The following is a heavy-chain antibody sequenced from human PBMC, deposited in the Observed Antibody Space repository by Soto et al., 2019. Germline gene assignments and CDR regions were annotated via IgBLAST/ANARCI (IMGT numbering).Heavy chain of an antibody. CDR2: IYTVGGT. D-gene: IGHD6-13*01. J-gene: IGHJ3*02. V-gene: IGHV3-53*02. CDR3: ARGSQIATRAFDI. CDR1: GFNVSNNY. Sequence: EVQVVETGGGLIQPGGSLRLSCAASGFNVSNNYSTWVRQAPGKGLQWVSIIYTVGGTDYADSVKGRFTISRDNSKNTVDLQMNSLRDEDTALYYCARGSQIATRAFDIWGQGTMVTVSS.